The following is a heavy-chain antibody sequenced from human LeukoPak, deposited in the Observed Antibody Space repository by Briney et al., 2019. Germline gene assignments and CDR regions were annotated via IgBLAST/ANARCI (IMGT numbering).Heavy chain of an antibody. CDR1: GGSISPNY. V-gene: IGHV4-59*01. CDR2: VYYTGTT. CDR3: ARLLDYDSSGYPDTFDI. Sequence: SETLSLTCTVSGGSISPNYWTWIRQPPGKGLGWIGSVYYTGTTNYNPSLKSRVTISIDTSKSHFSLKLSSLTAADTAVYYCARLLDYDSSGYPDTFDIWGQGTMATVSS. J-gene: IGHJ3*02. D-gene: IGHD3-22*01.